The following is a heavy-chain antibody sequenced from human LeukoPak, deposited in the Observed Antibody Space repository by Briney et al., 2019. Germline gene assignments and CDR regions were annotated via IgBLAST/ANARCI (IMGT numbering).Heavy chain of an antibody. CDR2: IIPIFGTA. V-gene: IGHV1-69*05. D-gene: IGHD3-22*01. J-gene: IGHJ4*02. CDR1: GGTFSSYA. CDR3: ARGDSSGYSSFDH. Sequence: SVNVSCKASGGTFSSYAISWVRQAPGQGVEWMGGIIPIFGTANYAQKFQGRVTITTDESTSTAYMELSSLRSEDTAVYYCARGDSSGYSSFDHWGQGTLVTVSS.